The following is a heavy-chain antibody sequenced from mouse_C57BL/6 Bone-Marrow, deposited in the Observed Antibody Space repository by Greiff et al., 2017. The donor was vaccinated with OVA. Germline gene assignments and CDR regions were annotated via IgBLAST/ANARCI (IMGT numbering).Heavy chain of an antibody. CDR1: GYSITSGYY. CDR3: ARGGDYDGYYFDY. J-gene: IGHJ2*01. V-gene: IGHV3-6*01. CDR2: ISYDGSN. Sequence: VQLKESGPGLVKPSPSLSLTCSVTGYSITSGYYWNWIRQFPGNKLEWMGYISYDGSNNYNPSLKNRISITRDTSKNQFFLKLNSVTTEDTATYYCARGGDYDGYYFDYWGQGTTLTVSS. D-gene: IGHD2-4*01.